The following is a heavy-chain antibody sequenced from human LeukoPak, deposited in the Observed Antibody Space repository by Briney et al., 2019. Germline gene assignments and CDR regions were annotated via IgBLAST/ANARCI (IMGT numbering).Heavy chain of an antibody. CDR3: ARLMTTVTSEY. CDR1: GGSINRSYYY. J-gene: IGHJ4*02. CDR2: IYYSGNT. V-gene: IGHV4-39*01. Sequence: SETLSLTCTVSGGSINRSYYYWGWIRQPPGKGLEWIGSIYYSGNTDYNPSLKSRVTISVDTSKNQFSLKLSSVTAADTAVYYCARLMTTVTSEYWGQGTLVTVSS. D-gene: IGHD4-17*01.